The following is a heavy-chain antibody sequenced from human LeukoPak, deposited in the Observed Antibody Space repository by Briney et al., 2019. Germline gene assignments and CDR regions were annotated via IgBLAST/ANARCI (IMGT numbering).Heavy chain of an antibody. CDR2: VSGSAGRT. CDR1: GFTFSSFA. V-gene: IGHV3-23*01. D-gene: IGHD2-8*02. J-gene: IGHJ6*03. Sequence: GGSLRLSCAASGFTFSSFAMTWVRQAPGKGVEGGSTVSGSAGRTDYADSVKGRFTIPRDNLKNTLYLQMNGLRAEDTAVYYCAKNRGHCVDGVCHNYYYMDVWGRGTTVTVSS. CDR3: AKNRGHCVDGVCHNYYYMDV.